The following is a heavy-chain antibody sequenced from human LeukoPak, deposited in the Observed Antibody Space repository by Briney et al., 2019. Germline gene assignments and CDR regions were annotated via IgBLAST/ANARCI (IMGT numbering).Heavy chain of an antibody. CDR2: ISSSSSYI. J-gene: IGHJ3*02. D-gene: IGHD1-26*01. CDR3: ARDGLLRGRAKGAFDI. V-gene: IGHV3-21*01. Sequence: PGGSLRLSCAASGFTFSSCSMNWVRQAPGKGLECVSSISSSSSYIYYADSVKGRFTISRDNAKNSLYLQMNSLRVEDTAVYYCARDGLLRGRAKGAFDIWGQGTMVTVSS. CDR1: GFTFSSCS.